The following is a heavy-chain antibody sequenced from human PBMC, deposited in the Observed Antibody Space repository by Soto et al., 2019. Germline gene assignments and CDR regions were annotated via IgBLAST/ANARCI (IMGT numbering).Heavy chain of an antibody. CDR1: GGSLSSSDYN. D-gene: IGHD3-9*01. V-gene: IGHV4-39*01. CDR3: ARTIFPPRNWFDP. J-gene: IGHJ5*02. CDR2: MFHSGST. Sequence: SETLSLTCTVSGGSLSSSDYNWGWIRQPPGKGLEWIASMFHSGSTYYNPSLKSRVTISINTSKTQFSLKLNSVTAADTAVYYCARTIFPPRNWFDPWGQGTLVTVS.